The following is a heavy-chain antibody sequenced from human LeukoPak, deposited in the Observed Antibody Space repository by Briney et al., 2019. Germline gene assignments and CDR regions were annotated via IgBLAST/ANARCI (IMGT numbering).Heavy chain of an antibody. V-gene: IGHV3-23*01. CDR1: GFTFSSYA. CDR2: ISGSGGST. Sequence: GGSLRLSCAASGFTFSSYAMSWVRQAPGKGLEWVSAISGSGGSTYYADSVKGRFTISRDNSKNTLYLQMNSPRAEDTAVYYCARKKCTNGVCNGHLDYWGQGTLVTVSS. CDR3: ARKKCTNGVCNGHLDY. J-gene: IGHJ4*02. D-gene: IGHD2-8*01.